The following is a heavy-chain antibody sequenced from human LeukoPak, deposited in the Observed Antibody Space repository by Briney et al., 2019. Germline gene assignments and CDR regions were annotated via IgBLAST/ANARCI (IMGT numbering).Heavy chain of an antibody. D-gene: IGHD3-22*01. Sequence: PGGSLRLSCAASGFTFSSYVMSWVRQAPGKGLEWVSSISSSSSYIYYADSVKGRFTISRDNAKNSLYLQMNSLRAEDTAVYYCARPAQDYYDSSGYPLWGQGTLVTVSS. J-gene: IGHJ4*02. CDR2: ISSSSSYI. CDR3: ARPAQDYYDSSGYPL. V-gene: IGHV3-21*01. CDR1: GFTFSSYV.